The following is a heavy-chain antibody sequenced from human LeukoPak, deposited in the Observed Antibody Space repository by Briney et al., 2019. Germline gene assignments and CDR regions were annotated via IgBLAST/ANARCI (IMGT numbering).Heavy chain of an antibody. D-gene: IGHD5-12*01. V-gene: IGHV4-34*01. J-gene: IGHJ4*02. CDR3: ARGGYSGYAN. Sequence: SETLSLTCTVSGGSISSYYWSWIRQPPGKGLEWIGEINHSGRTNYNPSLKSRVTISVDTSKNQFSLKLSSVTAADTAVYYCARGGYSGYANWGQGTLVTVSS. CDR1: GGSISSYY. CDR2: INHSGRT.